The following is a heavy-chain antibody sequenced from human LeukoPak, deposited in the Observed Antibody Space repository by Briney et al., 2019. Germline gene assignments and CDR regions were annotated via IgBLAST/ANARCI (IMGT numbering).Heavy chain of an antibody. D-gene: IGHD3-22*01. J-gene: IGHJ4*02. Sequence: SETLSLTCAVYGGSFTGYYRSWIRQPPGKGLEWIGEINHSGSTNYNPSLKSRVTISVDTSKNQFSLKLSSVTAADTAVYYCARGRRSGYYTDYWGQGTLVTVSS. CDR2: INHSGST. V-gene: IGHV4-34*01. CDR1: GGSFTGYY. CDR3: ARGRRSGYYTDY.